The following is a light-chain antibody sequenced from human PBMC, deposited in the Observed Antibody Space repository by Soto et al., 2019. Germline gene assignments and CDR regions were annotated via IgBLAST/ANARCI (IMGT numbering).Light chain of an antibody. CDR1: QSFRGL. CDR3: QQRHMWPIT. V-gene: IGKV3-11*01. CDR2: DAY. J-gene: IGKJ5*01. Sequence: EVVMTKSKATLSLSPGERSTLSCMASQSFRGLLAWYQQKPGQAPRLLIYDAYNRATGIPPRFSGSGSGTDFTLTISSLEPEDSAVYYCQQRHMWPITCGQGTRLEIK.